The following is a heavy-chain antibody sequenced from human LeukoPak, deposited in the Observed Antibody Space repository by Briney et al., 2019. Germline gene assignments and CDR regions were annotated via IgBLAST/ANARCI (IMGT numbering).Heavy chain of an antibody. J-gene: IGHJ4*02. V-gene: IGHV3-7*03. CDR2: IKRDGSDK. CDR3: AKDVAAADREPPIDY. Sequence: PGGSLRLSCGASGFTFSTYWMSWVRQAPGKGLEWVANIKRDGSDKYYVDSVKGRFTISRDNSKNTLYLQMNSLRAEDTAVYYCAKDVAAADREPPIDYWGQGTLVTVSS. D-gene: IGHD6-13*01. CDR1: GFTFSTYW.